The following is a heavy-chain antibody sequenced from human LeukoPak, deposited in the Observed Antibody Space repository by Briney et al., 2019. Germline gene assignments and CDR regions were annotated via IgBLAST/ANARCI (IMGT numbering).Heavy chain of an antibody. CDR1: GYIFTTYD. V-gene: IGHV1-8*03. D-gene: IGHD7-27*01. CDR2: LNPNSGNA. J-gene: IGHJ5*02. Sequence: GASVKVSCKASGYIFTTYDIGWVRQATGQGLKWMGWLNPNSGNAGYAQKFQGRVTISRNTSISTAYMELSSLRSDDTAIYYCARRKFLGWFDPWGRGTLVTVSS. CDR3: ARRKFLGWFDP.